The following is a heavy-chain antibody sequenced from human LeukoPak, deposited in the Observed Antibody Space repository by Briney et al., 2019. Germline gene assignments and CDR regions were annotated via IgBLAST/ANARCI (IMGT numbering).Heavy chain of an antibody. Sequence: PGGSLRLSCAASGFTFSSYSMNWVRQAPGKGLEWVSSISSSSSYIYYADSVKGRFTISRDNAKNSLYLQMNSLRAEDTAVYYCARDRGYCSGGSCPPAFDIWGQGTMVTVSS. J-gene: IGHJ3*02. D-gene: IGHD2-15*01. CDR1: GFTFSSYS. CDR2: ISSSSSYI. V-gene: IGHV3-21*01. CDR3: ARDRGYCSGGSCPPAFDI.